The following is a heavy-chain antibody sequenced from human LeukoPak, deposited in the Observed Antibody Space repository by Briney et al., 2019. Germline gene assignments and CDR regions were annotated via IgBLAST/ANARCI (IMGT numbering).Heavy chain of an antibody. D-gene: IGHD3-22*01. CDR2: IHYSGST. J-gene: IGHJ3*02. Sequence: PSETLSLTCTVSGGSINSGSHFWGWIRQPPGKGLEWIGSIHYSGSTYYNPSLTSRVTISVDTSKSQFSLKLNSVTAADTAVYYCARRSQFYYDTSNDAFNIWGQGTVVTVSS. CDR1: GGSINSGSHF. CDR3: ARRSQFYYDTSNDAFNI. V-gene: IGHV4-39*01.